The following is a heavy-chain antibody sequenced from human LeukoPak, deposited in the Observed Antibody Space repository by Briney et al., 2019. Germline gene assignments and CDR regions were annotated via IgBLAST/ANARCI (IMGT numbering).Heavy chain of an antibody. D-gene: IGHD3-10*01. J-gene: IGHJ4*02. V-gene: IGHV1-3*01. CDR2: MNAGVGNT. CDR1: GYTVSSYA. Sequence: ASVKVSCKASGYTVSSYAIHWGRQAPGQGLEWVGWMNAGVGNTKYSEKFQDRVTVTRDTPATTAYMELSSLRAEDTAVYYCARAGRPMIGGVTPLEHFDSWGQGTLVTVSS. CDR3: ARAGRPMIGGVTPLEHFDS.